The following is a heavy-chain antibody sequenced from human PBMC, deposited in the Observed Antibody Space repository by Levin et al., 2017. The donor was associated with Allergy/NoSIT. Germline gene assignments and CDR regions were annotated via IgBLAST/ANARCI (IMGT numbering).Heavy chain of an antibody. CDR3: TREDGMVRGVGGMDV. CDR2: IWYDGSNK. CDR1: GFTFSSYG. D-gene: IGHD3-10*01. J-gene: IGHJ6*02. V-gene: IGHV3-33*01. Sequence: GESLKISCAASGFTFSSYGMHWVRQAPGKGLEWVAVIWYDGSNKYYADSVKGRFTISRDNSKNTLYLQMNSLRAEDTAVYYCTREDGMVRGVGGMDVWGQGTTVTVSS.